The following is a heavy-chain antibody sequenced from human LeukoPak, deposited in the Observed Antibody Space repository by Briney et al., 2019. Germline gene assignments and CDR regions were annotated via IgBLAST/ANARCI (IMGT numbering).Heavy chain of an antibody. CDR2: IYPGDSDT. CDR3: ARHESALYGDY. Sequence: GESLKISCKGSGYSFTSYWIAWVRQMPGKGLEWMGIIYPGDSDTRYSPSFRGQVTISADKSISTAYLQWSSLKTSDTAMYYCARHESALYGDYWGQGTLVTVSS. CDR1: GYSFTSYW. V-gene: IGHV5-51*01. D-gene: IGHD3-10*01. J-gene: IGHJ4*02.